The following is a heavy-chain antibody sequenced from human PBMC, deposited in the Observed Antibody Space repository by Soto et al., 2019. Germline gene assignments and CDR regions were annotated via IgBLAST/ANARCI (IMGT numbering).Heavy chain of an antibody. D-gene: IGHD2-2*01. CDR3: ARDKCRSVSCAGDY. V-gene: IGHV3-48*03. J-gene: IGHJ4*02. CDR2: ISKSGNTR. CDR1: GFTFSSYE. Sequence: GGSLRLSCAASGFTFSSYEMIWVRQAPGKGLEWVSYISKSGNTRQYADSVKGRFTMSRDNAKNSLYLQMNSLRVEDTAVYYCARDKCRSVSCAGDYWGPGTLVTVSS.